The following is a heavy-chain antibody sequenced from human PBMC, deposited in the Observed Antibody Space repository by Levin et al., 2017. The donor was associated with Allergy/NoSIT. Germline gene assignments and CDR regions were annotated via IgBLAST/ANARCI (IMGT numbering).Heavy chain of an antibody. CDR1: GYTFTTYA. CDR2: INTHTGKP. D-gene: IGHD6-19*01. J-gene: IGHJ3*02. V-gene: IGHV7-4-1*02. Sequence: GESLKISCKASGYTFTTYAMNWVRQAPGQGLEWMGWINTHTGKPTYAPGFTGRFVFSLDTSVSTAYVQISSLRAEDTAVYFCSKDNSGRPFDIWGQGTMVTVSS. CDR3: SKDNSGRPFDI.